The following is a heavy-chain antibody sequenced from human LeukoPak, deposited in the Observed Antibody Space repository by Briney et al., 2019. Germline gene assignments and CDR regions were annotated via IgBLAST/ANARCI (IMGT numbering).Heavy chain of an antibody. Sequence: GASVKVSCKASGYTFTGYYMHWVRQAPGQGLEWMGWINPNSGGTNYAQKFQGRVTMTRDTSISTAYMELSRLRSDDTAVYYCARDESFSAIFGVAHDYWGQGTLVTVSS. CDR3: ARDESFSAIFGVAHDY. V-gene: IGHV1-2*02. J-gene: IGHJ4*02. D-gene: IGHD3-3*01. CDR2: INPNSGGT. CDR1: GYTFTGYY.